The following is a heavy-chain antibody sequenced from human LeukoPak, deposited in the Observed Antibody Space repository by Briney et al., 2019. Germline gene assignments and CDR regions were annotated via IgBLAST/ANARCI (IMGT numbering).Heavy chain of an antibody. CDR3: ARVEALFGGFGFEY. CDR1: GYTFTSYV. J-gene: IGHJ4*02. Sequence: ASVKVSCKASGYTFTSYVINWVRQAPGQGLEWVGWSDPYSGNGNYVQKLQGRVVMTTDSSTGTASLELTNLRSDDTAVYYCARVEALFGGFGFEYWGQGTQVTVSS. V-gene: IGHV1-18*01. CDR2: SDPYSGNG. D-gene: IGHD3-16*01.